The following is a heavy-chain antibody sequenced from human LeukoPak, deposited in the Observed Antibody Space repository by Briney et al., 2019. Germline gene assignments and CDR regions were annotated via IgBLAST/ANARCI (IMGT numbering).Heavy chain of an antibody. D-gene: IGHD3-10*01. J-gene: IGHJ4*02. CDR1: GYSFSNYW. Sequence: GESLKISCKGSGYSFSNYWVGWVRQMPGKGLEWMGIIYPGDSDTRYSPSIQAQVTISADKSISTAYLQWSSLKASDTAMYYCARLRDGRAFGAIDYWGQGTLVTV. CDR2: IYPGDSDT. V-gene: IGHV5-51*01. CDR3: ARLRDGRAFGAIDY.